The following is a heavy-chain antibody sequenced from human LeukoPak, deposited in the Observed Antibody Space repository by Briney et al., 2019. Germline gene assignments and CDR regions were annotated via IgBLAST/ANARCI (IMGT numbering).Heavy chain of an antibody. D-gene: IGHD4-23*01. V-gene: IGHV3-30-3*01. Sequence: GGSLRLSCAASGFTFSSYAMHWVRQAPGKGLEWVAVISYDGSNKYYADSVKGRFTISRDNSKNTLYLQMNSLRAEDTAVYYCAREEELRWPQRDYWGQGTLVIVSS. CDR1: GFTFSSYA. CDR2: ISYDGSNK. CDR3: AREEELRWPQRDY. J-gene: IGHJ4*02.